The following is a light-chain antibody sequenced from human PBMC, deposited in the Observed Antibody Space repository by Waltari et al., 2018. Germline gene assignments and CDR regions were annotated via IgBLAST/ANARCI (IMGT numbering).Light chain of an antibody. CDR2: EDS. J-gene: IGLJ2*01. CDR1: ALPKKF. V-gene: IGLV3-10*01. Sequence: SSELTQPPSVSVSPGQTARITCSGDALPKKFAHWYHQKSGQTPVLVIYEDSKRPSGVPERVSGSSSGPMATLTINGAQVDDEGHYYCYSTDINGDSHFGGVTKLTVL. CDR3: YSTDINGDSH.